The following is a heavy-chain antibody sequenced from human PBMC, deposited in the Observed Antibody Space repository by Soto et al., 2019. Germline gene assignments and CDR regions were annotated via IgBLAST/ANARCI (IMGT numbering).Heavy chain of an antibody. Sequence: SETLSLTCSVSGGSISADNWWTWVRQFPGKGLEWIGDIFPRGAANYNPSLESRVAISIDSSNNQFSLELTSVTAADTAIYYCARLLGYCSSTSCLYSYWFAPWGQGTLVTVSS. CDR3: ARLLGYCSSTSCLYSYWFAP. D-gene: IGHD2-15*01. CDR2: IFPRGAA. CDR1: GGSISADNW. V-gene: IGHV4-4*02. J-gene: IGHJ5*01.